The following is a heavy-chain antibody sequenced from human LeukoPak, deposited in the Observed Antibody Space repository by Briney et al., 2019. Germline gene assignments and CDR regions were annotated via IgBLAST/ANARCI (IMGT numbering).Heavy chain of an antibody. V-gene: IGHV1-2*02. D-gene: IGHD3-16*02. CDR3: ARGWMITFGGVIEWWNFDY. CDR2: INPNSGGT. CDR1: GYTFTGYY. Sequence: GASVEVSCKASGYTFTGYYMHWVRQAPGQGLEWMGWINPNSGGTNYAQKFQGRVTMTRDTSISTAYMELSRLRSDDTAVYYCARGWMITFGGVIEWWNFDYWGQGTLVTVSS. J-gene: IGHJ4*02.